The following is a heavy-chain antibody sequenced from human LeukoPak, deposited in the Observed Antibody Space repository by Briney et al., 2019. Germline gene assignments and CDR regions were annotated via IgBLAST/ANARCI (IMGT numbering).Heavy chain of an antibody. CDR3: ARAGYYDSSGYYYLLLFDC. J-gene: IGHJ4*02. CDR2: IYYSGST. Sequence: SETLSLTCTVSGGSVSSGSYYWSWIRQPPGKGLEWIGYIYYSGSTNYNPSLKSRVTISVDTSKNQFSLKLSSVTAADTAVYYCARAGYYDSSGYYYLLLFDCWGQGTLVTVSS. CDR1: GGSVSSGSYY. D-gene: IGHD3-22*01. V-gene: IGHV4-61*01.